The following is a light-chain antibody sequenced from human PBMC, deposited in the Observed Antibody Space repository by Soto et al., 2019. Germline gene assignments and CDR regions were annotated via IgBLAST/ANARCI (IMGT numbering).Light chain of an antibody. J-gene: IGLJ3*02. CDR2: SHN. V-gene: IGLV1-44*01. CDR3: ASWDDSLNGPV. CDR1: SSNIVSYS. Sequence: QSVLTQPPSASGTPGQRVTMSCSGSSSNIVSYSVSWYLHLPGTAPKLLIYSHNQRPSGVPDRFSGSKSGTSASLAISGLQSEDEADYYCASWDDSLNGPVFGGGTQLTVL.